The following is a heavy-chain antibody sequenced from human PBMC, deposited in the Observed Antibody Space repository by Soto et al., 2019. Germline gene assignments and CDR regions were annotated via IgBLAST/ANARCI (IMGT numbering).Heavy chain of an antibody. Sequence: GGSLRLSCVASGFTFSDHYMDWVRQAPGKGLEWVGRIRDKPNSYTTEYAASVEGRFTLSRDDSQNSLYLQMNSLKSEDTAVCYCAKTFGNTWDSHHFDCWGQGTLVTVSS. J-gene: IGHJ4*02. CDR2: IRDKPNSYTT. CDR3: AKTFGNTWDSHHFDC. V-gene: IGHV3-72*01. CDR1: GFTFSDHY. D-gene: IGHD1-26*01.